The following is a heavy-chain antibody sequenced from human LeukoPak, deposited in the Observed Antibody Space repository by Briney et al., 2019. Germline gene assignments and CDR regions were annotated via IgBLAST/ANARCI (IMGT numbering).Heavy chain of an antibody. J-gene: IGHJ6*03. CDR1: GFTFSTFE. CDR2: ISNTGSTI. V-gene: IGHV3-48*03. D-gene: IGHD3-16*01. Sequence: GGSLRLSCAASGFTFSTFEMNWVRQAPGKGLERVSYISNTGSTIYYADSVKGRFTISRDNAKNSLYLQMNSLRAEDTAVYYCARTWVNYYYYYMDVWGKGTTVTVSS. CDR3: ARTWVNYYYYYMDV.